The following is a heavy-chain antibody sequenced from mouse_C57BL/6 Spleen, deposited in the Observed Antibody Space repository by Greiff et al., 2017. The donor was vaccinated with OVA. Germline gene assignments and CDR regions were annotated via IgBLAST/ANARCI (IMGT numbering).Heavy chain of an antibody. V-gene: IGHV5-2*01. CDR1: EYEFPSHD. CDR3: ARHADYDWYFDV. CDR2: INSDGGST. Sequence: ELSFVVSGVGLVQPGESLKLSCESNEYEFPSHDMSWVRKTPEKRLELVAAINSDGGSTYYPDTMERRFIISRDNTKKTLYLQMSSLRSEDTALYYCARHADYDWYFDVWGTGTTVTVSS. D-gene: IGHD2-4*01. J-gene: IGHJ1*03.